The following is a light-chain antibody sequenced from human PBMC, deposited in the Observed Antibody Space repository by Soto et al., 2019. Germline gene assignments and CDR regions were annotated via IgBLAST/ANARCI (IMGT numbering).Light chain of an antibody. CDR2: GAS. J-gene: IGKJ1*01. CDR3: QQYGSSGT. V-gene: IGKV3-20*01. CDR1: QSVSNNY. Sequence: EIVCRQSPGTLSQFPGERATLSCRASQSVSNNYLAWYQQKPGQAPRLLIYGASNRATGIPDRFSGSGSGTDFTLTISRLGPEDFAVYYCQQYGSSGTFGQGTKVDIK.